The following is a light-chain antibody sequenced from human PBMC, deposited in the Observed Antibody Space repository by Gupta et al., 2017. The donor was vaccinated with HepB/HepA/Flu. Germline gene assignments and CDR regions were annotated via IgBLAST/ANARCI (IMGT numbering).Light chain of an antibody. V-gene: IGLV1-47*01. J-gene: IGLJ2*01. CDR3: AAWDDSLSGVV. Sequence: QSVLTQPPSASGTPGQRLTLSCSGSSSNIGSNYVYWYQQLPGTAPKLLIYRNNQRPSGVPDRFSGSKSGTSASLAISGLRSEDEADYYCAAWDDSLSGVVFGGGTKLTVL. CDR2: RNN. CDR1: SSNIGSNY.